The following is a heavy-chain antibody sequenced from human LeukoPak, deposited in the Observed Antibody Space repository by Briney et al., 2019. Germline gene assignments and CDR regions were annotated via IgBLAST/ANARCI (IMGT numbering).Heavy chain of an antibody. CDR1: GFTFSSYW. D-gene: IGHD3-3*01. CDR2: IKQDGSEK. V-gene: IGHV3-7*01. Sequence: GGSLRLSCAASGFTFSSYWMSWVRQAPGKGLEWVANIKQDGSEKYYVDSVKGRFTISRDNAKNSLYLQMNSLRAEDAAVYYCARDLTYDFWSGYYSGYYYMDVWGKGNAVTVSS. CDR3: ARDLTYDFWSGYYSGYYYMDV. J-gene: IGHJ6*03.